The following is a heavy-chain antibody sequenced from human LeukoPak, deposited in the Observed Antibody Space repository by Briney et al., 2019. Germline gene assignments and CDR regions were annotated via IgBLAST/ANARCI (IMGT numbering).Heavy chain of an antibody. D-gene: IGHD6-13*01. CDR1: GYTFTSSY. V-gene: IGHV1-46*01. CDR2: INCSGGST. CDR3: ARSSTRYSSTELDFDF. J-gene: IGHJ4*02. Sequence: ASVKVSCKASGYTFTSSYMHWVRQAPGQGLEWMGIINCSGGSTSYAQKFQGRVTMTRDTSTSTVYMELSSLRSEDTAVYYCARSSTRYSSTELDFDFWGQGTLVTVSS.